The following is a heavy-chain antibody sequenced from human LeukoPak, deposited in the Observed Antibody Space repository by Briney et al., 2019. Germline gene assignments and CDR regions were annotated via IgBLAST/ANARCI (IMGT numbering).Heavy chain of an antibody. J-gene: IGHJ6*03. CDR1: GGSISSSNYY. Sequence: SETLSLTCTVSGGSISSSNYYWGWIRQPPGKGLEWIGSIYYSGSTYYSPSLKSRVTISVDTSKNQFSLKLSSVTAADTAVYYCARSSYDYYYYYYMDVWGKGTTVTISS. D-gene: IGHD5-12*01. CDR2: IYYSGST. V-gene: IGHV4-39*01. CDR3: ARSSYDYYYYYYMDV.